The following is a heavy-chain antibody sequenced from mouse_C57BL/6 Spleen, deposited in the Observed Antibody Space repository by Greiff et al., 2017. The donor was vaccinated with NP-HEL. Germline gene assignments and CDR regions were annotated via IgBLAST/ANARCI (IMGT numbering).Heavy chain of an antibody. J-gene: IGHJ4*01. CDR2: IYPRDGST. CDR1: GYTFTSYD. CDR3: ARRTYYSNPYAMDY. V-gene: IGHV1-85*01. Sequence: QVQLQQSGPELVKPGASVKLSCKASGYTFTSYDINWVKQRPGQGLEWIGWIYPRDGSTKYNEKFKGKATLTVDTSSSTAYMELHSLTSEDSAVYFCARRTYYSNPYAMDYWGQGTSVTVSS. D-gene: IGHD2-5*01.